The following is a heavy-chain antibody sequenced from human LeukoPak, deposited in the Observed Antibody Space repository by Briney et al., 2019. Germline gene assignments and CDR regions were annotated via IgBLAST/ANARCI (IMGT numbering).Heavy chain of an antibody. J-gene: IGHJ4*02. CDR1: GFTFSSYA. CDR3: ARVPHSHVEIATIFDY. V-gene: IGHV3-30*04. CDR2: ISYDGSNK. Sequence: GGSLRLSCAASGFTFSSYAMHWVRQAPGKGLEWVAVISYDGSNKYYADSVKGRFTISRDNSKNTLYLQMNSLRAEDTAVYYCARVPHSHVEIATIFDYWGQGTLVTVSS. D-gene: IGHD5-24*01.